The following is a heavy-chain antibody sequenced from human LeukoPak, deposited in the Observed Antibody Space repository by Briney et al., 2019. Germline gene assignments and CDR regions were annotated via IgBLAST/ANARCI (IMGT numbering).Heavy chain of an antibody. V-gene: IGHV4-39*07. Sequence: SEALSLTCTVSGGSISSSSYYWGWIRQPPGKGLEWIGSIYYSGSTYYNPSLKSRVTISVDTSKNQFSLKLSSVTAADTAVYYCARDQVVPAASYYYYYYMDVWGKGTTVTVSS. CDR2: IYYSGST. D-gene: IGHD2-2*01. CDR3: ARDQVVPAASYYYYYYMDV. CDR1: GGSISSSSYY. J-gene: IGHJ6*03.